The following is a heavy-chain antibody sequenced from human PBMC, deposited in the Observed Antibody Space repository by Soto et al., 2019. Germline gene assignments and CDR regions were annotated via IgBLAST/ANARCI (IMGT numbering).Heavy chain of an antibody. CDR3: ARNSSRYYYYYMDV. V-gene: IGHV3-30*03. J-gene: IGHJ6*03. CDR2: ISYDGSNN. CDR1: GFTFSSYG. D-gene: IGHD6-25*01. Sequence: QVQLVESGGGVVQPGRSLRLSCAASGFTFSSYGMHWVRQAPGKGLEWVAGISYDGSNNYHAGSVKGRFTISRDNSKNTLYLQVNSLRPEDTAVYYCARNSSRYYYYYMDVWGKGTTVTVSS.